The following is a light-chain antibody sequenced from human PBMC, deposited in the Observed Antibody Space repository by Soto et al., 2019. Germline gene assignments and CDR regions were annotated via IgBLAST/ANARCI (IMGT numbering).Light chain of an antibody. CDR3: QQYYDYPWT. Sequence: DIQMTQSPSTLSASVGDRVSITCRASQSISAWLAWYQQKPGKAPKLLIYKASSLESGVPSRFSGSGSGTEFTLTITRLQPDDFATYYCQQYYDYPWTFGQGTKVEI. V-gene: IGKV1-5*03. J-gene: IGKJ1*01. CDR2: KAS. CDR1: QSISAW.